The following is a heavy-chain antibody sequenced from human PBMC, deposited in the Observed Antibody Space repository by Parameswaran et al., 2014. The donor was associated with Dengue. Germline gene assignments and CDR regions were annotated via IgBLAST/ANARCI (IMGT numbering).Heavy chain of an antibody. V-gene: IGHV3-23*01. Sequence: ESLKISCAASGFTFSSYAMSWVRQAPGKGLEWVSAISGSGGSTYYADSVKGRFTISRDNSKNTLYLQMNSLRAEDTAVYYCAKDSNYDILTGYYYTFDYWGQGTLVTVSS. CDR1: GFTFSSYA. CDR3: AKDSNYDILTGYYYTFDY. J-gene: IGHJ4*02. CDR2: ISGSGGST. D-gene: IGHD3-9*01.